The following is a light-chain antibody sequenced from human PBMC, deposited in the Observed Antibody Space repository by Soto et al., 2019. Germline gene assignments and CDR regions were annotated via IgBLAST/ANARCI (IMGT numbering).Light chain of an antibody. CDR1: QSVSNNY. CDR3: QQYGTAPWT. J-gene: IGKJ1*01. CDR2: AAS. Sequence: EIVLTQSPGTLSLSPGERATVSCRASQSVSNNYLAWYQQKPGQAPRLLIYAASNRARGIPDRFGGSGSGAAFTRTASRLETDDVAVYYCQQYGTAPWTFGQGTQVEI. V-gene: IGKV3-20*01.